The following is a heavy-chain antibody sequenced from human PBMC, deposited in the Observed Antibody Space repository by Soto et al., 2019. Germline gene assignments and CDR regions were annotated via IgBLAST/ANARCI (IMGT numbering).Heavy chain of an antibody. CDR1: GFTFSSYW. Sequence: EVQLVESGGGLVQPGGSLRLSCAASGFTFSSYWMSWVRQAPGKGLEWVPNIKQDGSEKYYVDSVKGRFTISRDNAKNSLYLQMNSLRAEDTAVYYCARGTPEYSSSSGAFDIWGQGTMVTVSS. CDR3: ARGTPEYSSSSGAFDI. J-gene: IGHJ3*02. CDR2: IKQDGSEK. V-gene: IGHV3-7*01. D-gene: IGHD6-6*01.